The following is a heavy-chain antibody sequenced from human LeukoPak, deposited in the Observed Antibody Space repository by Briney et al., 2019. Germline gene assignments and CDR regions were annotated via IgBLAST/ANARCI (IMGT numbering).Heavy chain of an antibody. CDR3: ATVAGGHYFDY. V-gene: IGHV4-39*07. J-gene: IGHJ4*02. Sequence: PSETLSLTCTVSGGSISSSSYYWGWIRQPPGKGLEWIGSIYYSGSTYYNPSLKSRVTISVDTSKNQFSLKLSSVTAADTAVYYCATVAGGHYFDYWGQGTLVTVSS. D-gene: IGHD1-26*01. CDR1: GGSISSSSYY. CDR2: IYYSGST.